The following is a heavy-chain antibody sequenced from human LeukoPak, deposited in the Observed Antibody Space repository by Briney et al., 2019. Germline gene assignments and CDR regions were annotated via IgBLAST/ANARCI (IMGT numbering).Heavy chain of an antibody. J-gene: IGHJ5*02. CDR1: GFTFSSYA. Sequence: PGGSLRLSCAASGFTFSSYAMSWVRQAPGKGLEWIGEINHSGSTNYNPSLKSRVTISVDTSKNQFSLKLSSVTAADTAVYYCARVVKGGLIAARRKRWFDPWGQGTLVTVSS. V-gene: IGHV4-34*01. CDR3: ARVVKGGLIAARRKRWFDP. CDR2: INHSGST. D-gene: IGHD6-6*01.